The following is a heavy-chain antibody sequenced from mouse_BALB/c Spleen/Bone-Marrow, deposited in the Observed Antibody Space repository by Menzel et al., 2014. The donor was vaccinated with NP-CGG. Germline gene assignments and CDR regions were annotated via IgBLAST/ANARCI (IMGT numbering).Heavy chain of an antibody. CDR3: ARRGALFFAY. D-gene: IGHD1-1*02. CDR1: GYTFTSYT. J-gene: IGHJ3*01. V-gene: IGHV1-4*02. Sequence: QVQLQQPAAELARPGASVKMSCKASGYTFTSYTMHWVKQRPGQGLEWIGHINPSSGYTEYNQKFKDKTTLTADKSSSTAYMQLSSLTSEDSAVYYCARRGALFFAYWGQGTLVTVSA. CDR2: INPSSGYT.